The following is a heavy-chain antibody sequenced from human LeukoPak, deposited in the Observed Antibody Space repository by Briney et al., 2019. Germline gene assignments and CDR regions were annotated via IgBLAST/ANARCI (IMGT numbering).Heavy chain of an antibody. CDR2: ISGSGGST. J-gene: IGHJ4*02. Sequence: ETLSLTCAVYGGSFSGYYWSWVRQAPGKGLEWVSAISGSGGSTYYADSVKGRFTISRDNSKNTLYLQMNSLRAEDTAVYYCAKDIAVAEFHFDYWGQGTLVTVSS. V-gene: IGHV3-23*01. CDR3: AKDIAVAEFHFDY. D-gene: IGHD6-19*01. CDR1: GGSFSGYY.